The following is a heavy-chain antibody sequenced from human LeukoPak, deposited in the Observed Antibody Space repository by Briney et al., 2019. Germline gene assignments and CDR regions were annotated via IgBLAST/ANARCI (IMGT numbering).Heavy chain of an antibody. J-gene: IGHJ4*02. CDR1: GYTFTGYY. V-gene: IGHV1-2*02. Sequence: ASVKVSCKASGYTFTGYYMHWVRQAPGQGLEWMGWINPNSGGTSYAQKFQGRVTMTRDTSTSTVYMELSSLRSEDTAVYYCARAEIAAAGILYFDYWGQGTLVTVSS. CDR3: ARAEIAAAGILYFDY. CDR2: INPNSGGT. D-gene: IGHD6-13*01.